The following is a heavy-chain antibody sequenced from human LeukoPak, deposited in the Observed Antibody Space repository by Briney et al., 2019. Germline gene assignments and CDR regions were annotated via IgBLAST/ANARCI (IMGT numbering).Heavy chain of an antibody. J-gene: IGHJ4*02. V-gene: IGHV3-30-3*01. D-gene: IGHD3-22*01. CDR3: ARDYYDSSGYYAY. Sequence: PGRSLRLSCAASGFTFSSYAMHWVRQAPGKGLEWAAVISYDGSNKYYADSVKGRFTISRDNSKNTLYLQMNSLRAEDTAVYYCARDYYDSSGYYAYWGQGTLVTVSS. CDR1: GFTFSSYA. CDR2: ISYDGSNK.